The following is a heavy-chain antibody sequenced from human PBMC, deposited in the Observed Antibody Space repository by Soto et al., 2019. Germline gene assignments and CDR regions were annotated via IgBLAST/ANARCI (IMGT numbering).Heavy chain of an antibody. CDR1: GGSINSADYY. J-gene: IGHJ5*02. CDR3: ARRMRDTASHYYNWFDP. D-gene: IGHD2-15*01. Sequence: SETLSLTCTVSGGSINSADYYWTWIRQSPGKGLEWIVNIYYSGSAYSNPSLKSRITTSVDTSKNQFSLNLNSVTAADTAVYYCARRMRDTASHYYNWFDPWGQGTLVTVSS. CDR2: IYYSGSA. V-gene: IGHV4-30-4*01.